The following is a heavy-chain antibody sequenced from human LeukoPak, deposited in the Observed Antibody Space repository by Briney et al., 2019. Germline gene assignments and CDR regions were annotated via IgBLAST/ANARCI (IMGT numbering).Heavy chain of an antibody. J-gene: IGHJ3*02. V-gene: IGHV3-7*01. CDR1: GFSFSTTW. Sequence: GGSLRLSCAASGFSFSTTWMTWVRQAPGKGLEWVANIKYDGSEKYYADSLKGRFTLSRDNAKNSLYLQMNSLRAEDTAVYYCARGREVTRNAFDIWGQGTMVTVSS. CDR3: ARGREVTRNAFDI. D-gene: IGHD3-10*01. CDR2: IKYDGSEK.